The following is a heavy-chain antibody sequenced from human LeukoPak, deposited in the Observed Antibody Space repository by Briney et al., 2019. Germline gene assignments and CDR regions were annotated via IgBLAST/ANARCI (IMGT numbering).Heavy chain of an antibody. CDR1: GFTLSDYY. D-gene: IGHD3/OR15-3a*01. CDR2: NSSSGSTI. Sequence: GGSLRLSCAASGFTLSDYYMSWLRQAPGKGLEWVSYNSSSGSTIYYADSVKGRFAICRDNAKDSLYLQMNSLRAENTAVYYCARRRDFIDYWGQGTLVTVSS. J-gene: IGHJ4*02. V-gene: IGHV3-11*01. CDR3: ARRRDFIDY.